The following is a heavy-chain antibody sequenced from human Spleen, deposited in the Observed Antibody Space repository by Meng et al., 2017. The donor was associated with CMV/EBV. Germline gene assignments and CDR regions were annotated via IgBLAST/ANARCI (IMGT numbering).Heavy chain of an antibody. CDR3: AKDCDYDFWSGYRYYYYGMDV. D-gene: IGHD3-3*01. V-gene: IGHV3-33*06. Sequence: GESLKISCAASRFTFSSYGMHWVRQAPGKGLEWVAVIWYDGSNKYYADSVKGRFTISRDNSKNTLYLQMNSLRAEDTAVYYCAKDCDYDFWSGYRYYYYGMDVWGQGTTVTVSS. CDR1: RFTFSSYG. J-gene: IGHJ6*02. CDR2: IWYDGSNK.